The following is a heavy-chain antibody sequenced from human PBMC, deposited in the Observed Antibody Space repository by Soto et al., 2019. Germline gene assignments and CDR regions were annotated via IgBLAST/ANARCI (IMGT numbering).Heavy chain of an antibody. CDR1: GYTFTSYY. V-gene: IGHV1-46*01. Sequence: ASVNVSCKASGYTFTSYYMHWVRQAPGQGLEWMGIINPSGGSTSYAQKFQGRVTMTRDTSTSTVYMELSSLRSEDTAVYYCARSYSAHDWHYYYGREAWGKGTTVSVSA. J-gene: IGHJ6*04. CDR2: INPSGGST. D-gene: IGHD1-26*01. CDR3: ARSYSAHDWHYYYGREA.